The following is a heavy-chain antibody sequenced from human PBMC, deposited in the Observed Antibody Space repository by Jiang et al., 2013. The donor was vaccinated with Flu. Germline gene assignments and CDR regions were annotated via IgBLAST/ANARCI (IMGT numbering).Heavy chain of an antibody. CDR3: TRGGAGTDYYGMDV. V-gene: IGHV4-31*02. J-gene: IGHJ6*02. D-gene: IGHD3-10*01. CDR2: IYFTGTP. Sequence: GLEWIGYIYFTGTPYYNPSLRSRTIISPNTSANQFSLKLSSVTAADTAVYYCTRGGAGTDYYGMDVWGQGTTVTVSS.